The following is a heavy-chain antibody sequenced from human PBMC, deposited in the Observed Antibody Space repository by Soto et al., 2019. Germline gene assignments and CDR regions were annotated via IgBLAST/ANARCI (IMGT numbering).Heavy chain of an antibody. CDR2: IIPIFGTA. V-gene: IGHV1-69*01. CDR1: GGSFRHYS. CDR3: ARDQRLEDDAFDN. D-gene: IGHD1-1*01. Sequence: QLQLVQSGAEVKKPGSSVKVSCKASGGSFRHYSISWVRQAPGQGLEWMGEIIPIFGTATYAQRFQGRVTLTADESTTTAYMELSSLRSEDTAVYYCARDQRLEDDAFDNWGQGTMVIVSS. J-gene: IGHJ3*02.